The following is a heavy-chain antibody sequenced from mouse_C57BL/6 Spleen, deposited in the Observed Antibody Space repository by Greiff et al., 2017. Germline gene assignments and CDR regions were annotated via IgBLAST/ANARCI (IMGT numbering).Heavy chain of an antibody. D-gene: IGHD1-3*01. V-gene: IGHV1-50*01. J-gene: IGHJ4*01. CDR1: GYTFTSYW. CDR3: ARGSSRGY. Sequence: QVQLQQPGAELVKPGASVKLSCKASGYTFTSYWMQWVKQRPGQGLEWIGKIDPSDSYTNYNEKFKGKATLTVDTSSSTAYMQLSSLTSEDSAVYYCARGSSRGYWGQGTSVTVSS. CDR2: IDPSDSYT.